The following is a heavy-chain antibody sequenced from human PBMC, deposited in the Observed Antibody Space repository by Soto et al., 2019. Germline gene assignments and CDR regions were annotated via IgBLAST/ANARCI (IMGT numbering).Heavy chain of an antibody. Sequence: SETLSLTCAVYGGSFSGYYLSWIRPPPGKGLEWIGEINHSGSTNYNPSLKSRVTISVDTSKNQFSLKLSSVTAADTAVYYCARLGDYDSSGTFSYWGQGTLVTVSS. CDR3: ARLGDYDSSGTFSY. J-gene: IGHJ4*02. V-gene: IGHV4-34*01. D-gene: IGHD3-22*01. CDR1: GGSFSGYY. CDR2: INHSGST.